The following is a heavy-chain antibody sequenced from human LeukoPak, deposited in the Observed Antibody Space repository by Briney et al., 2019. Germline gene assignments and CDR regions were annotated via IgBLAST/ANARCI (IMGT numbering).Heavy chain of an antibody. CDR3: AKVLSGSYENYFDY. CDR2: ISGSGGST. V-gene: IGHV3-23*01. J-gene: IGHJ4*02. Sequence: GGSLRLSCAASGFTFSSYAMSWVRQAPGKGLEWVSAISGSGGSTYYADPVKGRFTISRDNSKNTLYLQMNSLRAEDTAVYYCAKVLSGSYENYFDYWGQGTLVTVSS. D-gene: IGHD1-26*01. CDR1: GFTFSSYA.